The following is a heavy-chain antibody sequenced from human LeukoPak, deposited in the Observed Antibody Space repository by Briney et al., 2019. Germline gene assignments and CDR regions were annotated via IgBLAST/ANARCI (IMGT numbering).Heavy chain of an antibody. J-gene: IGHJ5*02. CDR3: ARDALTSTGGWFDP. CDR2: IYWSGST. V-gene: IGHV4-38-2*02. D-gene: IGHD1-26*01. CDR1: GYSLSSGYY. Sequence: SETLSLTCAVSGYSLSSGYYWGWIRQPPGKGLEWIGSIYWSGSTYYNPSLKSRVTISVDTSKNQLSLKLNSVSAADTALYYCARDALTSTGGWFDPWGQGTLVTVSS.